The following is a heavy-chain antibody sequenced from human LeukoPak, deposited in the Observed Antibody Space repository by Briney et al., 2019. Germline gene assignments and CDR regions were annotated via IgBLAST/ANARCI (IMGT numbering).Heavy chain of an antibody. V-gene: IGHV4-4*07. D-gene: IGHD6-19*01. CDR3: ARDGGQWLVPRYVMDV. Sequence: SETLSLTCTVSGGSISSYYWSWIRQPAGKGLEWIGRIYTSGSTNYNPSLKSRVTMSVDTSKNQFSLKLSSVTDADTAVYYCARDGGQWLVPRYVMDVWGQGTTVTVSS. J-gene: IGHJ6*02. CDR2: IYTSGST. CDR1: GGSISSYY.